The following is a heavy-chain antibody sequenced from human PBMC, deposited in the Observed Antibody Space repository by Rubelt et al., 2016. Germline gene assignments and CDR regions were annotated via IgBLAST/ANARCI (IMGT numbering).Heavy chain of an antibody. V-gene: IGHV3-49*04. D-gene: IGHD2-8*01. CDR2: IRSKTHGGTT. Sequence: EVQLVESGGGVVQPGRSLRLSCADSGFTFSSYAMHWVRQAPGKGLEWLCFIRSKTHGGTTDYATSVKGRFSISRDDSKSIAYLQMNSLRTEDTALYYCTRDVQYVAFDIWGQGTMVSVSS. CDR1: GFTFSSYA. CDR3: TRDVQYVAFDI. J-gene: IGHJ3*02.